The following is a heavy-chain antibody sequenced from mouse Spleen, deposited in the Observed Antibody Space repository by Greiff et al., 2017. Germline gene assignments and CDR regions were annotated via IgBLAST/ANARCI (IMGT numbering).Heavy chain of an antibody. CDR2: IDPENGDT. J-gene: IGHJ3*01. V-gene: IGHV14-4*01. CDR3: TSDFAY. CDR1: GFNIKDDY. Sequence: VHVKQSGAELVRPGASVKLSCTGSGFNIKDDYMHWVKQRPEQGLEWIGWIDPENGDTKYASKFQGKATITTDTSSNTAYLQLSSLTSEDTAAYYCTSDFAYWGQGTLVTVSA.